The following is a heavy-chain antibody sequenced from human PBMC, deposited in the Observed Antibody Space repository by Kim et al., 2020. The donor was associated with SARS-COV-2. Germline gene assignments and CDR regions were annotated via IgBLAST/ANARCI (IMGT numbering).Heavy chain of an antibody. J-gene: IGHJ4*02. D-gene: IGHD6-19*01. CDR3: ARGWIAVAFDY. Sequence: SETLSLTCAVYGGSFSGYYWSWIRQPPGKGLEWIGEINHSGSTNYNPSLKSRVTISVDTSKNRFPLKLSSVTDADTAVYYCARGWIAVAFDYWGQGTLVTVSS. CDR1: GGSFSGYY. V-gene: IGHV4-34*01. CDR2: INHSGST.